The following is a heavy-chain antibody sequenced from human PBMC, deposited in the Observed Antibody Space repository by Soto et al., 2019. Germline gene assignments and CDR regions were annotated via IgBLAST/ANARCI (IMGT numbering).Heavy chain of an antibody. J-gene: IGHJ6*02. V-gene: IGHV4-4*02. CDR1: GGSISSSNW. CDR3: ASGGAVAKPALYYYYGMDV. Sequence: SETLSLTCAASGGSISSSNWWSWVRQPPGKGLEWIGEIYHSGSTNYNPSLKSRVTISVDKSKNQFSLKLSSVTAADTAVYYCASGGAVAKPALYYYYGMDVWGQGTTVTVSS. CDR2: IYHSGST. D-gene: IGHD6-19*01.